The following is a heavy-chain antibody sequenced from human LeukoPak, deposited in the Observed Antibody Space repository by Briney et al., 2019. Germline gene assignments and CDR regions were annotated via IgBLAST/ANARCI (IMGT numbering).Heavy chain of an antibody. CDR1: GFSFSSYS. J-gene: IGHJ4*02. Sequence: GGSLRLSCVASGFSFSSYSMNWVRQAPGKGLEWVSSLSGGNSYVDYAESVKGRFTISRDNAKNSLYLQMNSLRAGGTAMYYCARRSILTGYPIDYWGQGTLVTASS. V-gene: IGHV3-21*01. D-gene: IGHD3-9*01. CDR3: ARRSILTGYPIDY. CDR2: LSGGNSYV.